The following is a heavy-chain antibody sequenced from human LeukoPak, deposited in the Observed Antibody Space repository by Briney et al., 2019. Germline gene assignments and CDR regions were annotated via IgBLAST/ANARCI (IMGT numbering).Heavy chain of an antibody. CDR3: ASGGEGGYAY. J-gene: IGHJ4*02. D-gene: IGHD5-12*01. Sequence: VGSVKGQFTISRDNAKNSLYLQMNSLTAADTAVYYCASGGEGGYAYWGQGTLVTVSS. V-gene: IGHV3-7*03.